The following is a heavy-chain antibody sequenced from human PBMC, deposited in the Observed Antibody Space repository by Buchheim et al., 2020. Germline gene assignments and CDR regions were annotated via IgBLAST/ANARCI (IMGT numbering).Heavy chain of an antibody. CDR2: ISGSGGST. D-gene: IGHD2-15*01. J-gene: IGHJ6*02. V-gene: IGHV3-23*04. CDR1: GFTFSSYA. CDR3: AKGVDTCSGGSCYGGYYYYYGMDV. Sequence: EVQLVESGGGLVQPGGSLRLSCAASGFTFSSYAMSWVRQAPGKGLEWVSAISGSGGSTYYADSVKGRFTISRDNSKKTLYLQMNSLRAEDTAVYYCAKGVDTCSGGSCYGGYYYYYGMDVWGQGTT.